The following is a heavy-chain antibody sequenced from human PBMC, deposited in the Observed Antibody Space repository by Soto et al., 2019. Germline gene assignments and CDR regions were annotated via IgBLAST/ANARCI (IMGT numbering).Heavy chain of an antibody. D-gene: IGHD5-12*01. CDR3: AKGNSCYGGDCFDS. CDR2: ITWNSGTL. J-gene: IGHJ5*01. V-gene: IGHV3-9*01. Sequence: EVQLVESGGGLVQPGRSLRLSCAASGFTFDDYAMHWVRQAPGKGLEWVSGITWNSGTLAYADSVKGRFTISRDNAKNSLYLQMNSLRAEDTALYYCAKGNSCYGGDCFDSWGQGTLVTVSS. CDR1: GFTFDDYA.